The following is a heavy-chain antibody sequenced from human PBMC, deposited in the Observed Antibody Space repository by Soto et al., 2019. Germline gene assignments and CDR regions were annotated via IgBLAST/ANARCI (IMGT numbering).Heavy chain of an antibody. J-gene: IGHJ4*02. CDR2: ISYDGSNK. CDR1: GFTFSSYG. CDR3: AKEGYSYGQIDY. Sequence: SLRLSCAASGFTFSSYGMHWVRQAPGKGLEWVAVISYDGSNKYYADSVKGRFTISRDNSKNTLYLQMNSLRAEDTAVYYCAKEGYSYGQIDYRGQRTLVTVSS. V-gene: IGHV3-30*18. D-gene: IGHD5-18*01.